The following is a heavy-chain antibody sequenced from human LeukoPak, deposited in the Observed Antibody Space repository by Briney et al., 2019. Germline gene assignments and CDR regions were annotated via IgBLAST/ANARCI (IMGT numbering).Heavy chain of an antibody. CDR1: GDSISISSYF. V-gene: IGHV4-39*01. CDR2: IYYTGST. Sequence: SETLSLTCTVSGDSISISSYFWAWIRQPPGKGLEWIGSIYYTGSTYFNPSLKSRVTLSVDTSKNQFSLKLNSVTAADTAVYYCATFSYSGNYDDYWGRGTLVTVSS. CDR3: ATFSYSGNYDDY. D-gene: IGHD1-26*01. J-gene: IGHJ4*02.